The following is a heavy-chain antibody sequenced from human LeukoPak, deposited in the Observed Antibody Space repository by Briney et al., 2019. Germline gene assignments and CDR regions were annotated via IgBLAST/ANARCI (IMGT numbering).Heavy chain of an antibody. D-gene: IGHD6-13*01. CDR3: ARGGIAAAGPSGFDY. Sequence: SETLSLTCTVSGGSISSYYWSWIRQPPGKGLEWIGYIYYSGSTNYNPSLKSRVTISVDTSKNQFSLKLSSVTAADTAVYYCARGGIAAAGPSGFDYWGQGTLVTVSS. CDR1: GGSISSYY. J-gene: IGHJ4*02. V-gene: IGHV4-59*01. CDR2: IYYSGST.